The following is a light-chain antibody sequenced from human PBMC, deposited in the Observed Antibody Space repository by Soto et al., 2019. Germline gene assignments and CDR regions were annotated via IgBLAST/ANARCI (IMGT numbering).Light chain of an antibody. CDR1: QSITEK. J-gene: IGKJ1*01. Sequence: IEMTQSADTLSVTTGERATLACGASQSITEKVVWYQQKSGQAPRLLIYGAFTRAAGVPARFSGSGSGTESTLTISSLQSEDSAVYFCQQYANWPKTFGQGTKVDIK. V-gene: IGKV3-15*01. CDR3: QQYANWPKT. CDR2: GAF.